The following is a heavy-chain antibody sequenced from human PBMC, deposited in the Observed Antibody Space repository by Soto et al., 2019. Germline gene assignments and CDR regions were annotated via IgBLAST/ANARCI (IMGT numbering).Heavy chain of an antibody. Sequence: GGSLRLSCAASGSRFSNYAMGWVRQAPGKGLEWVSAIIGAGDDTFHADSVKGRLTISRDNSRNTVFLQMNSLRADDTALYYCVKGSATSRPYYFDYWGQGTLVTVSS. CDR3: VKGSATSRPYYFDY. CDR2: IIGAGDDT. V-gene: IGHV3-23*01. J-gene: IGHJ4*02. CDR1: GSRFSNYA.